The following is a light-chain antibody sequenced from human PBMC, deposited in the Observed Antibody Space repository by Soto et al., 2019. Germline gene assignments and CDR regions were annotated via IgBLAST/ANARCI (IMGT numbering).Light chain of an antibody. CDR3: KNFRSSAIT. CDR1: QGIGSA. J-gene: IGKJ4*01. CDR2: DAS. Sequence: AIQLTQSPSSLSASVGDRVSITCRASQGIGSALAWYQLKPGAAPALLIYDASTLESGVPARFIASRSRAYFALTIRSLQPEVLDTHYSKNFRSSAITLGGGSKVDIK. V-gene: IGKV1-13*02.